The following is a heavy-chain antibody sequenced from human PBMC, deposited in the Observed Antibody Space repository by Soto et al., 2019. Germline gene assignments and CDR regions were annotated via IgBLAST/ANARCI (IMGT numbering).Heavy chain of an antibody. CDR3: AIDLSSSW. CDR2: ISVSGGST. V-gene: IGHV3-23*01. D-gene: IGHD6-13*01. Sequence: GGSLRLSCAASGFTFSSYALSWVRQAPGKGLEWVSGISVSGGSTYYADSVKGRFTISRDNSKNTLYLQMNSLRAEDTAVYYCAIDLSSSWWGQGTLVTVSS. J-gene: IGHJ4*02. CDR1: GFTFSSYA.